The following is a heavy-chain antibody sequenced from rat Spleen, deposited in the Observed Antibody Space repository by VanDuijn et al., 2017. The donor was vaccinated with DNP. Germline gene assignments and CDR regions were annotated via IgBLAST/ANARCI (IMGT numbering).Heavy chain of an antibody. D-gene: IGHD4-1*01. CDR2: ISPSADST. V-gene: IGHV5-25*01. J-gene: IGHJ4*01. CDR1: GFTFSNHD. CDR3: ARHMDTGPYYAMDV. Sequence: EVQLVESGGGLVQPGRSLTLSCTASGFTFSNHDMAWVRQAPTKGLEWVASISPSADSTYYRDSVKGRFTVFRDNAKGGLYLQVDSLRSEDTATYYCARHMDTGPYYAMDVWGQGISVTVSS.